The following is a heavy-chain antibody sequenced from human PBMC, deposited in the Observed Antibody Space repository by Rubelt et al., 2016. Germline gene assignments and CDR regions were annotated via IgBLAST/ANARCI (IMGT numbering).Heavy chain of an antibody. CDR3: ARGAPGALGYFDY. V-gene: IGHV4-39*01. CDR2: ST. J-gene: IGHJ4*02. Sequence: STYYNPSLKSRVTISVDTSKNQFSLRLSSVTAADTAVYYCARGAPGALGYFDYWGQGTLVTVSS. D-gene: IGHD4-17*01.